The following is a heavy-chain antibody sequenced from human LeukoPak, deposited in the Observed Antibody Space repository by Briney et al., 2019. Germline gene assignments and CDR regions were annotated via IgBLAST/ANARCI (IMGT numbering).Heavy chain of an antibody. CDR2: INPDGSAT. V-gene: IGHV3-74*01. J-gene: IGHJ3*01. Sequence: PGGALRLSCAAPGLTFSNYWMPWVRHARGKGLEWVSRINPDGSATRYADSVKGRFTISRDNAKNTLYLQMNSLRAEDTAVYYCATYSEDWGQGTMVTVSS. CDR1: GLTFSNYW. D-gene: IGHD4-11*01. CDR3: ATYSED.